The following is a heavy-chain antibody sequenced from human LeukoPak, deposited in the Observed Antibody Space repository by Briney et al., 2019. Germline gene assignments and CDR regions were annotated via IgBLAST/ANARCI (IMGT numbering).Heavy chain of an antibody. CDR2: ISYDGSHK. CDR3: AKEMGPMVHGDY. V-gene: IGHV3-30*18. D-gene: IGHD2-8*01. Sequence: GGSLRLSCAASGFTFSSYARHWVRPAPGRGREGGAIISYDGSHKFYADSVKGRFTISRHNSKNTLYVQMDSLRAEDPAVYYCAKEMGPMVHGDYWGQGTLVTVSS. CDR1: GFTFSSYA. J-gene: IGHJ4*02.